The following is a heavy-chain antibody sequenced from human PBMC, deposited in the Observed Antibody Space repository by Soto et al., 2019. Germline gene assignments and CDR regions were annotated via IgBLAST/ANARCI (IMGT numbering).Heavy chain of an antibody. D-gene: IGHD2-2*01. V-gene: IGHV1-46*01. CDR3: ARPHIASHYYYGLDV. Sequence: QVQLVQSGAEVKKPGASVKVSCKASGYTFTSYYMHWVRQAPGQGLEWMGIINPRGTTTDYAQKCQGRVTMTSDTSTSTYYMELSSLRCEDAAVYYCARPHIASHYYYGLDVWGQGTTVTVSS. CDR2: INPRGTTT. J-gene: IGHJ6*02. CDR1: GYTFTSYY.